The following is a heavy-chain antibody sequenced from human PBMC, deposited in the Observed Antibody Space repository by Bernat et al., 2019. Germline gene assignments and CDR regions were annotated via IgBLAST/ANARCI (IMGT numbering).Heavy chain of an antibody. V-gene: IGHV4-59*01. CDR1: GGSISSYY. D-gene: IGHD5-12*01. CDR3: ARCGYSGYVGYYYYGMDV. CDR2: IYYSGST. J-gene: IGHJ6*02. Sequence: QVQLQESGPGLVKPSETLSLTCTVSGGSISSYYWCWIRQPPGKGLEWIGYIYYSGSTNYNPSLKSRVTISVDTSKNQFSLKLSSVTAADTAVYYCARCGYSGYVGYYYYGMDVWGQGTTVTVSS.